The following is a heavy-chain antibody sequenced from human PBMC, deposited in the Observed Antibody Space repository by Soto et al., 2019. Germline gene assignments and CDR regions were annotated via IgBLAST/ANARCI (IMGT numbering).Heavy chain of an antibody. Sequence: SETLSLTCTVSGCSISSGDYYWSWIRQPPGKGLEWIGYIYYSGSTYYNPSLKSRVTISVDTSKNQFSLKLSSVTAADTAVYYCARERPDGARLDPWGQGTLVTVSS. CDR1: GCSISSGDYY. D-gene: IGHD6-6*01. CDR3: ARERPDGARLDP. J-gene: IGHJ5*02. CDR2: IYYSGST. V-gene: IGHV4-30-4*01.